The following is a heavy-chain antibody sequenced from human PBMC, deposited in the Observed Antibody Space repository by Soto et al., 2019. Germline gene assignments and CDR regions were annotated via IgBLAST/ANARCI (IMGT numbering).Heavy chain of an antibody. CDR1: GGSISSSSYY. CDR3: ARRARPMGCSGGSCYDPSFDY. J-gene: IGHJ4*02. D-gene: IGHD2-15*01. CDR2: IYYSGST. Sequence: QLQLQESGPGLVKPSETLSLTCTVSGGSISSSSYYWGWIRQPPGKGLEWIGSIYYSGSTYYNPSLKSRVTLTGDTSKNQFSLKLSSVPAADTAAYYCARRARPMGCSGGSCYDPSFDYWGQGTLVTVSS. V-gene: IGHV4-39*01.